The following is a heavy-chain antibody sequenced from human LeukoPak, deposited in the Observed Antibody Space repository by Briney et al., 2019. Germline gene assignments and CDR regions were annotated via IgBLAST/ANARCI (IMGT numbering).Heavy chain of an antibody. D-gene: IGHD3-22*01. J-gene: IGHJ3*02. Sequence: PGRSLRLSCAAPGFSFSHDAIHWVRQAPGKGLEWVANIKQDESEKYYVDSVKGRFTFSRDNAKNSLYLQMNSLRAEDTAVYYCARDPYDSSAYGAFDMWGQGTMVTVSS. CDR2: IKQDESEK. CDR3: ARDPYDSSAYGAFDM. V-gene: IGHV3-7*01. CDR1: GFSFSHDA.